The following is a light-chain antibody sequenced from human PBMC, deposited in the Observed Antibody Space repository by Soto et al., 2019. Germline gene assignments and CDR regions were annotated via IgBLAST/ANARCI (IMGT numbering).Light chain of an antibody. Sequence: QPVLTQPPSVSGAPGQTVTISCTGSSTNIGAGFDVHWYQQVPGTAPKLVLYSNTARPSRVPDRFSGSRSGSSGSLAITGRQPEDEDDYYCQSYDSGVTGSVFGTGTKLTVL. CDR2: SNT. CDR1: STNIGAGFD. CDR3: QSYDSGVTGSV. J-gene: IGLJ1*01. V-gene: IGLV1-40*01.